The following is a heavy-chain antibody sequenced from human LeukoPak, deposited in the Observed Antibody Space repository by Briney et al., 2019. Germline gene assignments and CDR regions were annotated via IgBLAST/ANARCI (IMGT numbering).Heavy chain of an antibody. V-gene: IGHV3-23*01. CDR1: GFTFSSYA. D-gene: IGHD6-6*01. CDR3: ARRTPEYTNRWYFDL. CDR2: ISGSGGST. Sequence: GGSLRLSCAASGFTFSSYAMSWVRQAPGKGLEWVSAISGSGGSTYYADSVKGRFTISRDNSKNTLYLQMNSLRAEDTAVYYCARRTPEYTNRWYFDLWGRGTLVTVSS. J-gene: IGHJ2*01.